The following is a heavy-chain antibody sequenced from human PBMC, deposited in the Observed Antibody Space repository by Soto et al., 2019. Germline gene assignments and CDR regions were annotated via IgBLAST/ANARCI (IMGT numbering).Heavy chain of an antibody. Sequence: SETLSLTCTVSGGSISSSSYYWGWIRQPPGKGLEWIGSIYYSGSTYYNPSLKSRVTISVDTSKNQFSLKLSSVTAADTAVYYCARLFTIVGGVRFVHCVHGTLVTDPS. CDR2: IYYSGST. V-gene: IGHV4-39*01. D-gene: IGHD3-10*01. J-gene: IGHJ4*01. CDR1: GGSISSSSYY. CDR3: ARLFTIVGGVRFVH.